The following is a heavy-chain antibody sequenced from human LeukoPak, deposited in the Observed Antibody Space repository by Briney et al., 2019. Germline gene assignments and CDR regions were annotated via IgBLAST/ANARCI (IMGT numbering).Heavy chain of an antibody. J-gene: IGHJ4*02. Sequence: ASVKVSCKASGGTFSSYAISWVRQAPGQGLEWMGGIIPIFGTANYAQKFQGRVTMTRDTSISTAYMELSRLRSDDTAVYYCARVEGITGTTSGFDYWGQGTLVTVSS. D-gene: IGHD1-20*01. CDR1: GGTFSSYA. CDR2: IIPIFGTA. CDR3: ARVEGITGTTSGFDY. V-gene: IGHV1-69*05.